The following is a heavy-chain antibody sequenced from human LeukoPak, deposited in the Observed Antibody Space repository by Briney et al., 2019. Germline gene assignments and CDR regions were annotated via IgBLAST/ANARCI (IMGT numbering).Heavy chain of an antibody. D-gene: IGHD1-1*01. J-gene: IGHJ6*03. CDR2: ISSSGSTI. CDR1: GFTFSDYY. V-gene: IGHV3-11*04. CDR3: ARTYKNYYYYMDV. Sequence: GGSLRLSCAASGFTFSDYYMSWIRQAPGKGLEWVSYISSSGSTIYYAASVKGRFTISRDNAKNSLYLQMNSLRAEDTAVYYCARTYKNYYYYMDVWGKGTTVTVSS.